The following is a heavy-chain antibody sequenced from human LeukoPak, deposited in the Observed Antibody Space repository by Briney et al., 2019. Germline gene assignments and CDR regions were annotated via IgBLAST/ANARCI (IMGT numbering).Heavy chain of an antibody. Sequence: PSETLSLTCTVSGVSSSSGGYFWSWIRQHPGKGLEWIGYIYYSGSTYYNPSLKSRVSILVDTSRNKFSLKLSSVTAADTAVYYCAHIAGITGGFDYWGQGTLVTVSS. V-gene: IGHV4-31*03. CDR3: AHIAGITGGFDY. CDR1: GVSSSSGGYF. J-gene: IGHJ4*02. CDR2: IYYSGST. D-gene: IGHD1/OR15-1a*01.